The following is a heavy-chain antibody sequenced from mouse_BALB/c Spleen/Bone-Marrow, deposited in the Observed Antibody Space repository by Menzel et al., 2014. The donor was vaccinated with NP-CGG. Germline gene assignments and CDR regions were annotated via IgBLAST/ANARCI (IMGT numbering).Heavy chain of an antibody. CDR2: ISGYYGDA. J-gene: IGHJ4*01. Sequence: QVQLQQSGAKLVRPGVSVKISCKGSGYTFTDHALHWVKRRHAKSLEWIGVISGYYGDAIYNQKFKGKATMTVDKSSSXAYMDSARQSYEDSAIYYSARYGKVRNAMDYWGQGTSVTVSS. CDR1: GYTFTDHA. V-gene: IGHV1S137*01. D-gene: IGHD2-14*01. CDR3: ARYGKVRNAMDY.